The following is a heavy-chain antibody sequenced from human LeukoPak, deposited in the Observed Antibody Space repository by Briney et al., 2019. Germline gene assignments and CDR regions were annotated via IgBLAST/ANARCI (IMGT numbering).Heavy chain of an antibody. Sequence: TGGSLRLSCAASGFTFNTYSMNWVRQAPGKGLEWVSSISSGSSYIYYIDSVKGRFTISRDNAKNSLYLQMNSLRAEDTAVYYCARGVVSIAARPPYFDCWGQGTLVTVSS. CDR2: ISSGSSYI. CDR3: ARGVVSIAARPPYFDC. J-gene: IGHJ4*02. V-gene: IGHV3-21*01. D-gene: IGHD6-6*01. CDR1: GFTFNTYS.